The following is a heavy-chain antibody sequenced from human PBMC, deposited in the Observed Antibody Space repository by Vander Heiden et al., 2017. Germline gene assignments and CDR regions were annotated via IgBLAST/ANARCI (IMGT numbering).Heavy chain of an antibody. J-gene: IGHJ4*02. Sequence: QVQLVQSGAEVKKPGASVKVSCKASGYTFTSHDLNWVRQATGRGLEWMGEMSANRGNPGCAQKFQRRVTITRHTSISTAYMELSSLRSEDAAVYYCAGDLVGATTDYWGQGTLVTVS. D-gene: IGHD1-26*01. CDR3: AGDLVGATTDY. V-gene: IGHV1-8*01. CDR2: MSANRGNP. CDR1: GYTFTSHD.